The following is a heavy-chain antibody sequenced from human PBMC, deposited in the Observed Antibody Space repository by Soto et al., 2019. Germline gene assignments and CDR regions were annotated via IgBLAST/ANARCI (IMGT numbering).Heavy chain of an antibody. D-gene: IGHD4-4*01. CDR3: ARQGYSDDYYFYGMDV. CDR2: IRSRVNNYAT. CDR1: GFTFSGSS. J-gene: IGHJ6*02. V-gene: IGHV3-73*01. Sequence: VQLVESGGGVVQPGGSLKLSCAASGFTFSGSSMHWVRQASGKGLEWVGRIRSRVNNYATGYAASVKGRFTISRDDSKNTAYLQMDSLKTEDTAIYYCARQGYSDDYYFYGMDVWGQGTTVTVSS.